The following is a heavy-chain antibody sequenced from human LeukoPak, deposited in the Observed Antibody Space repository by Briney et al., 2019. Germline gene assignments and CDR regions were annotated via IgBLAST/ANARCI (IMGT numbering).Heavy chain of an antibody. CDR2: IYHSGNT. Sequence: SETLSLTCTVSGGSISSSSYYWGWIRQPPGKGLEWIGNIYHSGNTYYNPSLKSRVTISVDTSKNQFSLQLSSVTAADTAVYYCGRHGGDNSGWYWDYWGQGTLVTVSS. D-gene: IGHD6-19*01. V-gene: IGHV4-39*01. CDR3: GRHGGDNSGWYWDY. CDR1: GGSISSSSYY. J-gene: IGHJ4*02.